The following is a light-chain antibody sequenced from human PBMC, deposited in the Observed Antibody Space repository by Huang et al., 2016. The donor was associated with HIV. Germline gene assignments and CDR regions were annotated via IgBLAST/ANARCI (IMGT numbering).Light chain of an antibody. CDR3: QQYNSYPWT. J-gene: IGKJ1*01. CDR2: DAS. V-gene: IGKV1-5*01. Sequence: DIQMTQSPSTLSASVGERVTITCRASQSISSWLAWYQQKEGKAPKLLIYDASSLESWVPSRFSGSGSGTEFTLTISSLQPDNFATYYCQQYNSYPWTFGQGTKVEIK. CDR1: QSISSW.